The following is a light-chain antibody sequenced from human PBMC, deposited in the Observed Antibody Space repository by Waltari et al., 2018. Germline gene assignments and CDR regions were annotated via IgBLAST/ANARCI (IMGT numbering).Light chain of an antibody. CDR1: SSDLGGTP. CDR3: SIWTDSLNGWV. Sequence: QSVKTQPPAASGPPGRRVSVPCSGSSSDLGGTPVTWYQHRPGMAPKLLIYANDQRPSGVPDRFSGSKSDTSASLAISGLQSDDEADYYCSIWTDSLNGWVFGGGTKLTVL. J-gene: IGLJ3*02. V-gene: IGLV1-44*01. CDR2: AND.